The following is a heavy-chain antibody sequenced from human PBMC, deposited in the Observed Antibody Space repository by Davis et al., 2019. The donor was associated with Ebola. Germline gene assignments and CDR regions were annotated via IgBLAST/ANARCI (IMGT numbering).Heavy chain of an antibody. CDR1: GGSFSGYY. D-gene: IGHD4-23*01. CDR2: INHSGST. Sequence: PSETLSLTCAVYGGSFSGYYWSWIRQPPGKGLEWIGEINHSGSTNYNPSLKSRVTISVDTSKNQFSLKLSSVTAADTAVYYCARWVVRYYYYYGMDVWGKGTTVTVSS. CDR3: ARWVVRYYYYYGMDV. J-gene: IGHJ6*04. V-gene: IGHV4-34*01.